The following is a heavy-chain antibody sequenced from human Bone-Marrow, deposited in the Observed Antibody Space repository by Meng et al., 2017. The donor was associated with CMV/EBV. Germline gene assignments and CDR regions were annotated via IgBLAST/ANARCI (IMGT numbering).Heavy chain of an antibody. CDR3: ARVGKFDWVDP. Sequence: ASVKVSCKASGYTFTSYGISWVRQAPGQGLEWMGWISAYNGNTNYAQKLQGRVTMTTDTSTSKAHMELRSLRSDDTAVYSCARVGKFDWVDPWGQGTLVTVSS. J-gene: IGHJ5*01. CDR1: GYTFTSYG. CDR2: ISAYNGNT. V-gene: IGHV1-18*01. D-gene: IGHD1-14*01.